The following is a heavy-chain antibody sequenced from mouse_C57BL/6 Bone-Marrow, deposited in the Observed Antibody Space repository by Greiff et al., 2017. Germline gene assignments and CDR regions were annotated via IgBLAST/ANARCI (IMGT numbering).Heavy chain of an antibody. CDR1: GYTFTDYY. CDR2: INPYNGGT. J-gene: IGHJ1*03. CDR3: AREGYGSSYSWYFDV. V-gene: IGHV1-19*01. D-gene: IGHD1-1*01. Sequence: VQLQQSGPVLVKPGASVKMSCKASGYTFTDYYMNWVKQSHGKSLEWIGVINPYNGGTSYNQKFKGKATLTVDKSSSTAYMELNSLTSEDSAVYYCAREGYGSSYSWYFDVWGTGTTVTVSS.